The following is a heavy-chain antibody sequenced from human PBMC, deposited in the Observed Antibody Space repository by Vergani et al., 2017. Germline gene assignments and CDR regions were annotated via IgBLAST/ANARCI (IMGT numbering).Heavy chain of an antibody. CDR2: VDPEDGET. Sequence: EVQLVQSGAEVKKPGATMKISCKVSGYTFTDHYMHWVKQAPGKGLEWMGLVDPEDGETIYAEKFKVRVTIAADTSTDTAHLELSSLRSEDTAVYYCATPQTVTTGDMEVWGQGTAVIVSS. CDR1: GYTFTDHY. V-gene: IGHV1-69-2*01. D-gene: IGHD4-17*01. CDR3: ATPQTVTTGDMEV. J-gene: IGHJ6*02.